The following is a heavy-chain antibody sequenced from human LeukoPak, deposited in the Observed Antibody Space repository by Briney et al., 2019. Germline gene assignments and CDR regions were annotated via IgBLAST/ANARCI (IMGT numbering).Heavy chain of an antibody. CDR3: ARDTAVAGIDY. D-gene: IGHD6-19*01. Sequence: PGGSLRLSCAASGFTFSSYEMNWVRQAPGKGLEWVANIKQDGSEKYYVDSVKGRFTISRDNAKNSLYLQMNSLRAEDTAVYYCARDTAVAGIDYWGQGTLVTVSS. V-gene: IGHV3-7*01. J-gene: IGHJ4*02. CDR1: GFTFSSYE. CDR2: IKQDGSEK.